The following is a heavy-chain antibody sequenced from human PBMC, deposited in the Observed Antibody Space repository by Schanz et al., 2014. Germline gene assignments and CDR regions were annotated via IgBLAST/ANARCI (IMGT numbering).Heavy chain of an antibody. CDR1: GFPFSDYF. V-gene: IGHV3-11*04. CDR2: ISGSGAST. CDR3: VSSGSYSSYAS. Sequence: VQLVESGGGLVQPGGSLRLSCTASGFPFSDYFMAWIRQPPGRGLEWVSGISGSGASTYYADSVKGRFTISRDNAKNSLYLQMNSLRAEDTAVYHCVSSGSYSSYASWGQGTLVTVSS. J-gene: IGHJ4*02. D-gene: IGHD3-10*01.